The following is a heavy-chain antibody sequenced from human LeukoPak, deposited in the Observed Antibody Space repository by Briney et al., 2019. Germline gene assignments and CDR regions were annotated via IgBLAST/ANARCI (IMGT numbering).Heavy chain of an antibody. CDR3: AKAPRWFSSSSGDY. V-gene: IGHV3-23*01. CDR1: GFIFSDHD. J-gene: IGHJ4*02. CDR2: ISGSGGST. Sequence: GGSLRLSCVVSGFIFSDHDMNWVRQAPGKGLEWVSAISGSGGSTYYADSVKGRFTISRDNSKNTLYLQMNSLRAEDTAVYYCAKAPRWFSSSSGDYWGQGTLVTVSS. D-gene: IGHD6-6*01.